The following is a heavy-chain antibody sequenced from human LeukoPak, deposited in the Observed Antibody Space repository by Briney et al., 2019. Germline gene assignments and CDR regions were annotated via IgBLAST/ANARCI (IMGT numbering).Heavy chain of an antibody. Sequence: SQTVSLTCTVSGGSISSGDYYWSWIRQPPGKVLEWIGYIYYSGSTYYNPSLKSRVTISVDTSKNQFSLKLSSVTAPDTAVYYCARDLPTTAFDIWGQGTMVTVSS. V-gene: IGHV4-30-4*08. CDR1: GGSISSGDYY. CDR2: IYYSGST. CDR3: ARDLPTTAFDI. J-gene: IGHJ3*02. D-gene: IGHD1-7*01.